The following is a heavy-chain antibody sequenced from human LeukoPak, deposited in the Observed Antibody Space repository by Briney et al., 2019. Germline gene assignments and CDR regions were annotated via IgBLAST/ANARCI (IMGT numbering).Heavy chain of an antibody. D-gene: IGHD3-9*01. J-gene: IGHJ4*02. V-gene: IGHV4-39*07. Sequence: PSETLSLTCTVSGGSISSSSYYWGWIRQPPGKGLEWIGSFYYSGSTYYNPSLKSRVTISVDTSKNQFSLKLSSVTAADTAVYYCARRGPYDILTGYYDYWGQGTLVTVSS. CDR1: GGSISSSSYY. CDR3: ARRGPYDILTGYYDY. CDR2: FYYSGST.